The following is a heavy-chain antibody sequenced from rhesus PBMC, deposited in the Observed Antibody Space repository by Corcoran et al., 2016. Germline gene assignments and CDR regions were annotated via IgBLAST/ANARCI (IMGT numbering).Heavy chain of an antibody. Sequence: QLQLQESGPGLVKPSETLSVTCAVSGGSISSSSWSWIRQAPGKGQEWIGYIYGSGSSTNYNPSLKSRFTLSVDTSKNQLSLKLSSVTAADTAVYYCARGPSGEYFEFWGQGALVTVSS. CDR1: GGSISSSS. CDR3: ARGPSGEYFEF. CDR2: IYGSGSST. V-gene: IGHV4-169*01. J-gene: IGHJ1*01.